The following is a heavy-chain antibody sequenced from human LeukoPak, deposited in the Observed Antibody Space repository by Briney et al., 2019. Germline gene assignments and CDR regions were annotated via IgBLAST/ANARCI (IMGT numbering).Heavy chain of an antibody. D-gene: IGHD3-3*01. Sequence: PSETLSLTCTVSGGSISSGGNYWSWIRQHPGKGLEWIGYIYYSGSTYYNPSLKSRVTISVDTSKNQFSLKLSSVTAADTAVYYCARDSITIFGVAPDYWGQGTLVTVSS. CDR3: ARDSITIFGVAPDY. J-gene: IGHJ4*02. V-gene: IGHV4-31*03. CDR1: GGSISSGGNY. CDR2: IYYSGST.